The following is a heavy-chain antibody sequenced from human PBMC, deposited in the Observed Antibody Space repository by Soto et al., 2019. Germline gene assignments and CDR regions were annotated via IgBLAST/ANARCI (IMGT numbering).Heavy chain of an antibody. J-gene: IGHJ4*02. V-gene: IGHV4-39*01. CDR3: ARRRPNYFDY. CDR2: IYYSGST. Sequence: SETLSLTCTVSGGSISSSSYYWGWIRQPPGKGLEWIGSIYYSGSTYYNPSLKSRVTISVDTSKDQFSLKLSSVTAADTAVYYCARRRPNYFDYWGQGTLVTVSS. CDR1: GGSISSSSYY.